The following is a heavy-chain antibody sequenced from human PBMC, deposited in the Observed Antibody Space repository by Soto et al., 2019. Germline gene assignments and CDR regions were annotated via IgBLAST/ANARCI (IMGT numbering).Heavy chain of an antibody. V-gene: IGHV1-46*01. CDR3: ATRDPGHY. Sequence: QVQLVQSGAEVKKPGASVKVSCKASGYTFTTYYMHWVRQAPGQGLEWMGIISPDGGRTSYAQKLQGRVTMTKDTSTITVYMELSSLRSEDAAVYYCATRDPGHYWIQGTIVTVSS. CDR2: ISPDGGRT. J-gene: IGHJ4*02. CDR1: GYTFTTYY.